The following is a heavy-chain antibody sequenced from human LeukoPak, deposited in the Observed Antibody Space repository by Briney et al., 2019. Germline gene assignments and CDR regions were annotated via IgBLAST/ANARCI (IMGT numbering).Heavy chain of an antibody. J-gene: IGHJ5*02. CDR1: GFTFSSYG. CDR2: ISGSGGST. D-gene: IGHD3-10*01. Sequence: GGTLRLSCAASGFTFSSYGMSWVRQAPGKGLEWVSAISGSGGSTYYADSVKGRFTISRDNSKNTLYLQMNSLRAEDTAVYYCAKDRVQYYYGSGSTSLDPWGQGTLVTVSS. CDR3: AKDRVQYYYGSGSTSLDP. V-gene: IGHV3-23*01.